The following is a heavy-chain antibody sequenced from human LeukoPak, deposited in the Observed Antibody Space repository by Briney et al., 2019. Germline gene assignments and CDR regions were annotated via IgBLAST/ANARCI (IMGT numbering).Heavy chain of an antibody. CDR3: ARDLDY. V-gene: IGHV4-38-2*02. CDR2: IYHSGTT. J-gene: IGHJ4*02. Sequence: SETLSLTCTVSGYPISTGYFWGWVRQPPGKGLEWIGSIYHSGTTYYTPSLKSRVTISVDTSKNQFSLRLSSVTAADTAVYYCARDLDYWGQGILVIVSS. CDR1: GYPISTGYF.